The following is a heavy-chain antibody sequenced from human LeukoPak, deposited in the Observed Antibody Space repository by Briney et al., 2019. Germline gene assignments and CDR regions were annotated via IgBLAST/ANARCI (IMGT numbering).Heavy chain of an antibody. Sequence: SVTVSCKASGGTFSSYAISWVRQAPGQGLEWMGRIIPIFGTANYAQKFQGRVTITTDESTSTAYMELSSLRSEDTAVYYCARGDYDYVWGSYRFDYWGQGTLVTVSS. CDR1: GGTFSSYA. D-gene: IGHD3-16*02. CDR2: IIPIFGTA. V-gene: IGHV1-69*05. CDR3: ARGDYDYVWGSYRFDY. J-gene: IGHJ4*02.